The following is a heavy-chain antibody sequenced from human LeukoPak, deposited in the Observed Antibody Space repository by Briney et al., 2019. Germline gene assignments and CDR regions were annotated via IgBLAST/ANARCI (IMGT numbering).Heavy chain of an antibody. Sequence: SETLSLTCTVSGGSISSYYWSWIRQPAGKGLEWIGRIYTSGSTNYNPSLKSRVTMSVDTSKNQFSLKLSSVTAADTAVYYCARVSRVWGIYYFDYWGQGTLVTVSS. CDR2: IYTSGST. D-gene: IGHD3-16*01. V-gene: IGHV4-4*07. CDR1: GGSISSYY. J-gene: IGHJ4*02. CDR3: ARVSRVWGIYYFDY.